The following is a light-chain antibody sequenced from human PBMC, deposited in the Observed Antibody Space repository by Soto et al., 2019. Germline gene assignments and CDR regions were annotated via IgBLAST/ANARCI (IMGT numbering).Light chain of an antibody. J-gene: IGKJ1*01. CDR1: QSVTSTY. CDR2: DAS. Sequence: EIVLTQSPGTLSLSPGERATLSCRASQSVTSTYLAWYQQKPGQAPRLLIYDASSRATGIPDRFSGSGSGTDFTLTISRLEPEDFAVYYCQQYGSSPPKTFGQGIKVDIK. V-gene: IGKV3-20*01. CDR3: QQYGSSPPKT.